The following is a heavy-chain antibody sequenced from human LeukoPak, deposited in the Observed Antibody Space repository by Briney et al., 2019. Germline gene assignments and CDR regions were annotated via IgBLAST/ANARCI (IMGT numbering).Heavy chain of an antibody. CDR2: INIDGSST. D-gene: IGHD3-3*01. Sequence: PGGSLRLSCAASGFTFSSKWMHWVRQAPGKGLMSVSRINIDGSSTKYADSVKGRFTISRDNAKNTLYLQMNSLRVEDTAVYYCTRSSGDAFYFDYWGQGTLVTLSS. V-gene: IGHV3-74*03. CDR3: TRSSGDAFYFDY. CDR1: GFTFSSKW. J-gene: IGHJ4*02.